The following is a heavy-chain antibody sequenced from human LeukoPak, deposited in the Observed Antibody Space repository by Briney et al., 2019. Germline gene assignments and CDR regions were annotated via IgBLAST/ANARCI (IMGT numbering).Heavy chain of an antibody. CDR2: IKQDGSEK. D-gene: IGHD6-19*01. Sequence: GGSLRLSCVASGFTFSSYWMTWVRQAPGKGLEWVANIKQDGSEKYYVDSVKGRFTISRDNAKNSLFLQMNSLRAEDTAVYYCAYSSGWYFDYWGQGTLVTVPS. V-gene: IGHV3-7*05. J-gene: IGHJ4*02. CDR3: AYSSGWYFDY. CDR1: GFTFSSYW.